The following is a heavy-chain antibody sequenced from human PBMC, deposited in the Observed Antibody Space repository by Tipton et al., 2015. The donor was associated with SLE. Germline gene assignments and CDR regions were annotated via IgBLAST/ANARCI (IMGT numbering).Heavy chain of an antibody. D-gene: IGHD5-18*01. CDR1: GGSFSGYY. Sequence: TLSLTCAVYGGSFSGYYWSWIRQPPGKGLEWIGELHHSGNTDYNPSLKSRVTMSVDTSKNQFSLRLTSVIAADTAVYYCARLHGYSYGLNWFDPWGQGTLISVSS. V-gene: IGHV4-34*01. J-gene: IGHJ5*02. CDR3: ARLHGYSYGLNWFDP. CDR2: LHHSGNT.